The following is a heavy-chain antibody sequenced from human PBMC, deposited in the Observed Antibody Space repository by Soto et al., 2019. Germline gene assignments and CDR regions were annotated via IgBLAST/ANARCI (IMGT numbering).Heavy chain of an antibody. D-gene: IGHD3-22*01. CDR1: GYTSTSYG. J-gene: IGHJ4*02. Sequence: ASVKVSCKASGYTSTSYGINWERQAPGRGLEWMGWINPGNGNTKYSQQFQGRVIIDRDTSASTAYMELSSLRSEDTAVYYCARGGYFDSSNYLAYWGLGTLVTVSS. V-gene: IGHV1-3*01. CDR2: INPGNGNT. CDR3: ARGGYFDSSNYLAY.